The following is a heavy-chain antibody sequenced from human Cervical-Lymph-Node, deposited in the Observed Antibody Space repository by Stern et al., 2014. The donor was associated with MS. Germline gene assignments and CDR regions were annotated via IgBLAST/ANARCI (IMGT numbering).Heavy chain of an antibody. V-gene: IGHV3-13*01. D-gene: IGHD2-15*01. J-gene: IGHJ6*02. CDR1: GFTISDYD. Sequence: VQLVESGGGLVQPGGSLRLSCAASGFTISDYDMHWVRHVTGKRLEWVSAIGTGGDIYYLDSVKGRFTISRENATNSLYLQMNSLRVGDTAVYYCARGVVGMDLWGQGTTVTV. CDR3: ARGVVGMDL. CDR2: IGTGGDI.